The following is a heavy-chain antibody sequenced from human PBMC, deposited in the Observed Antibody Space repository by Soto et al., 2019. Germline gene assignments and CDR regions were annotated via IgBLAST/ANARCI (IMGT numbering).Heavy chain of an antibody. CDR2: IGGNGDRT. CDR3: ATRLSMCSADCLERGYRHGLDA. V-gene: IGHV3-23*01. J-gene: IGHJ6*02. Sequence: EVQLLESGGGLVQPGESLRLSCAASGFTFSTYGMTWVRQAPGKGLEWVSGIGGNGDRTYYADSQNGRFTISRDNSKNTVYLQMNSLRAEDTAVYYCATRLSMCSADCLERGYRHGLDAWGQGTTVTVSS. D-gene: IGHD2-21*02. CDR1: GFTFSTYG.